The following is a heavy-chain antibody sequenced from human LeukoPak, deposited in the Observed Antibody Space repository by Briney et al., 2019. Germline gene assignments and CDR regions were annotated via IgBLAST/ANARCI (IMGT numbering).Heavy chain of an antibody. D-gene: IGHD5-12*01. CDR2: ISSSSSYI. Sequence: TGGSLRLSCAASGFTFSSYSMNWVRQAPGKGLEWVSSISSSSSYIYYADSVKGRFTISRDNAKNSLYLQMNSLRAEDTAVYYCARVRTIQRGYSGPGAFDIWGQGTMVTVSS. CDR1: GFTFSSYS. V-gene: IGHV3-21*01. J-gene: IGHJ3*02. CDR3: ARVRTIQRGYSGPGAFDI.